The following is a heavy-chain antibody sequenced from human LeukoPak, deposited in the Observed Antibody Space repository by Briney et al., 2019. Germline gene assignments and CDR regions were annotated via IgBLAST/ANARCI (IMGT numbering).Heavy chain of an antibody. CDR2: IRSKANSYAT. CDR1: GFTVSGSA. CDR3: TRPGYSSGWKSY. V-gene: IGHV3-73*01. J-gene: IGHJ4*02. D-gene: IGHD6-19*01. Sequence: PGVSLRLSCAASGFTVSGSAMHWVRQASGKGLEWVGRIRSKANSYATAYAASVKGRFTISRDDSKNTAYLQMNSLKTEDTAVYYCTRPGYSSGWKSYWGQGTLVTVSS.